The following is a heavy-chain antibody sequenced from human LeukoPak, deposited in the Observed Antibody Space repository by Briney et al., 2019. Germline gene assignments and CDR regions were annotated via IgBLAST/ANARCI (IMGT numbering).Heavy chain of an antibody. CDR1: GGSISSYY. CDR3: ASSIAAAGDDAFDI. V-gene: IGHV4-59*12. Sequence: SETLSLTCTVSGGSISSYYWSWIRQPPGKGLEWIGHIYYSGSTNYNPSLKSRVTISVDTSKNQFSLKLSSVTAADTAVYYCASSIAAAGDDAFDIWGQGTMVTVSS. J-gene: IGHJ3*02. D-gene: IGHD6-13*01. CDR2: IYYSGST.